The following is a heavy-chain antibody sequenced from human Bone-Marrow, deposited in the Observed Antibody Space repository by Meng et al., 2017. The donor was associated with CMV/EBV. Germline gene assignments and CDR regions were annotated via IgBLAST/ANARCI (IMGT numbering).Heavy chain of an antibody. D-gene: IGHD6-6*01. CDR2: IWYDGSNQ. CDR3: AKPIAARGRYGMDV. J-gene: IGHJ6*02. Sequence: GGSLRLSCAASGFSFSTYGMHWVRQAPGKGLEWVAVIWYDGSNQYYADSVKGRFTISRENSKNTLYLQMNSLRDEDTAVYYCAKPIAARGRYGMDVWGQGTTVTVSS. V-gene: IGHV3-33*06. CDR1: GFSFSTYG.